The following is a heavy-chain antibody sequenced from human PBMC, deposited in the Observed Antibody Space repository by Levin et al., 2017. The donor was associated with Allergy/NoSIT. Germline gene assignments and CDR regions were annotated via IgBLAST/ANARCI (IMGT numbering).Heavy chain of an antibody. CDR1: GFTFSSYG. J-gene: IGHJ6*02. CDR2: IAYDGRNP. CDR3: AKETWYNWNDWGPRYQYGMDV. D-gene: IGHD1-1*01. Sequence: QSGGSLRLSCSASGFTFSSYGMHWVRQAPGKGLEWVAVIAYDGRNPHYADSVKGRFTISRDNSKNTLYLQMNSLRAEDTAVYYCAKETWYNWNDWGPRYQYGMDVWGQGTTVTVSS. V-gene: IGHV3-30*18.